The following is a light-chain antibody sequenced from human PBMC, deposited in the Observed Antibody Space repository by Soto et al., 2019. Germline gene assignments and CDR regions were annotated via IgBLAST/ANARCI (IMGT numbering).Light chain of an antibody. V-gene: IGKV1-5*03. Sequence: DIQMTQSPSTLAATVGDRVTITCRASHYISRTLAWYQQKPGKAPNLLLYEASSLESGVPSRFSGSGSGTEFTLTISSLQPDDFASYYCQQYRSHSSFGGGAKVDIK. CDR3: QQYRSHSS. CDR2: EAS. J-gene: IGKJ4*01. CDR1: HYISRT.